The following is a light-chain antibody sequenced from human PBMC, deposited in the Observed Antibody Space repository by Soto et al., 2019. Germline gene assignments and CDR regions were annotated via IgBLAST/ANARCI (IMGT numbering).Light chain of an antibody. CDR3: QQYYTYPWT. V-gene: IGKV1-8*01. CDR1: QGISSY. CDR2: AVS. Sequence: AIRMTQSPSSFSASTGDRVTNTCRASQGISSYLAWYQQKPGKAPKLLISAVSTLQSGVPSRFSGSGSGTDFTLTISCLQSEDFASYYCQQYYTYPWTFGQGTKVEIK. J-gene: IGKJ1*01.